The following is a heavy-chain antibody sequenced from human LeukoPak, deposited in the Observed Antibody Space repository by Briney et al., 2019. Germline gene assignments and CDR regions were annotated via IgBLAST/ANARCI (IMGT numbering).Heavy chain of an antibody. CDR2: IYYSGST. V-gene: IGHV4-59*01. CDR1: GGSISSYY. D-gene: IGHD2-21*02. J-gene: IGHJ3*02. Sequence: SETLSLTCTVSGGSISSYYWSWIRQPPGKGLEWIGYIYYSGSTNYNPSLKSRVTISVDTSKDQFSLKLSSVTAADTAVYYCARAHVVVTAVDIWGQGTMATVSS. CDR3: ARAHVVVTAVDI.